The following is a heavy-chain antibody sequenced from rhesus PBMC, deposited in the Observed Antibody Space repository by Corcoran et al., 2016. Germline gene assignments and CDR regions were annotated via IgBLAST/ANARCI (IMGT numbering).Heavy chain of an antibody. CDR1: GFTFSSYG. D-gene: IGHD5-24*01. J-gene: IGHJ4*01. V-gene: IGHV3-136*01. CDR3: TRRYSGYLDY. Sequence: DVQLVESGGGLVKPGGSLRLSCVASGFTFSSYGMSWVGQAPGKGLEWVPSNIFANSYIYCADYVKVRFPNSRDNANHSLSLTMNRLSAEDTAVYYCTRRYSGYLDYWGQGVLVTVSS. CDR2: NIFANSYI.